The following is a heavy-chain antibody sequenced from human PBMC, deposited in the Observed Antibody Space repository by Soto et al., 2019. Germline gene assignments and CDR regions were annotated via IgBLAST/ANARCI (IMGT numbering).Heavy chain of an antibody. CDR1: GGSISGSSNYY. CDR2: IFYSGIT. CDR3: ARQLGYSSAWYSWDY. V-gene: IGHV4-39*01. D-gene: IGHD6-19*01. Sequence: QLQLQESGPGLVKPSETLSLTCTVSGGSISGSSNYYWGWIRQPPGKGLEWIGSIFYSGITYYNPSLKSRVTISVDTSKKQFSLTLSSMTAADTAVYYCARQLGYSSAWYSWDYWGQGTLVAVSS. J-gene: IGHJ4*02.